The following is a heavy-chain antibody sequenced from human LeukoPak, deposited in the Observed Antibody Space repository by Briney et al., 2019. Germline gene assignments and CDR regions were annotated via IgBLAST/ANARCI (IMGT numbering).Heavy chain of an antibody. J-gene: IGHJ5*02. CDR1: GYTFTSYG. D-gene: IGHD3-22*01. CDR2: IIPIFGTA. Sequence: EASVKVSCKASGYTFTSYGISWVRQAPGQGLEWMGGIIPIFGTANYAQKFQGRVTITADKSTSTAYMELSSLRSEDTAVYYCAREDYYDSGSFDPWGQGTLVTVSS. CDR3: AREDYYDSGSFDP. V-gene: IGHV1-69*06.